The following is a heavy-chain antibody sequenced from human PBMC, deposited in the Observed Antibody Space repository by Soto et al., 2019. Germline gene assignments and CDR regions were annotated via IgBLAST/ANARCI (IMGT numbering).Heavy chain of an antibody. V-gene: IGHV3-9*01. CDR3: AKSLSSQVATMKSAFDI. CDR1: GFTFDDYA. D-gene: IGHD5-12*01. Sequence: EVQLVESGGGLVQPGRSLRLSCAASGFTFDDYAMHWVRQAPGKGLEWVSGISWNSGSIGYADSVKGRFTISRDNAKNSLYLQMNSLRAEDTALYYCAKSLSSQVATMKSAFDIWGQGTMVTVSS. CDR2: ISWNSGSI. J-gene: IGHJ3*02.